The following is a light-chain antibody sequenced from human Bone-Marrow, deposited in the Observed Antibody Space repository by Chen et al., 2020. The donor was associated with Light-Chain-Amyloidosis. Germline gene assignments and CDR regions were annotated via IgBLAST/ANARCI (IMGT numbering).Light chain of an antibody. CDR2: EVT. CDR3: SSYTITNTLV. J-gene: IGLJ1*01. CDR1: SSDVGGDNH. V-gene: IGLV2-14*01. Sequence: QSALTQPASVSGSPGQSITISCTGTSSDVGGDNHVSWYQKHPDKAPKLMIYEVTNRPSWVPYRFSGSKSDNTAYLTISRLQTEDEADYFCSSYTITNTLVFGSGTRVTVL.